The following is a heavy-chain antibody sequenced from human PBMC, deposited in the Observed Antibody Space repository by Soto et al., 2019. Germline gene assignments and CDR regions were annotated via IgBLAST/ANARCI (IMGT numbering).Heavy chain of an antibody. V-gene: IGHV4-61*08. CDR3: ARDTVTKIFDY. CDR2: IYYSGST. Sequence: PSETLSLTCAVSGVSISSGGYSWSWIRQPPGKGLEWIGYIYYSGSTNYNPSLKSRVTISVDTSKNQFSLKLSSVTAADTAVYYCARDTVTKIFDYWGQGTLVTVPQ. CDR1: GVSISSGGYS. D-gene: IGHD4-17*01. J-gene: IGHJ4*02.